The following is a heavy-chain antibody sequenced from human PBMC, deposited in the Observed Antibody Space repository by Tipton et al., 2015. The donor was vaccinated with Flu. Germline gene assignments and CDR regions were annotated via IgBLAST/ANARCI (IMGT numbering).Heavy chain of an antibody. J-gene: IGHJ5*02. CDR1: GFSVSNNY. CDR2: IYDNNST. Sequence: SLRLSCAASGFSVSNNYMNWVRQAPGKGLQWVSVIYDNNSTYYADSVKGRFAFSRDSSKNTLYLHMNSLTTDDTAVYYCARVTKFLNCFDIWGLGTLVTVS. V-gene: IGHV3-66*02. CDR3: ARVTKFLNCFDI. D-gene: IGHD2-21*01.